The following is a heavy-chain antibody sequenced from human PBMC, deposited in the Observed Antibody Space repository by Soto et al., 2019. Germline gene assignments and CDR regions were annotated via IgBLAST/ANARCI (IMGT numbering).Heavy chain of an antibody. J-gene: IGHJ6*02. Sequence: GSLRLSCAASGFTFRSYAMSWVRQAPGKGLEWVSGISGSGISTHYADSVKGRFTVSRDNSKNTLYLQMNSLRAEDTAVYYCARDGIVGATTHYYYYYGMDVWGQGTTVTVSS. CDR2: ISGSGIST. CDR1: GFTFRSYA. D-gene: IGHD1-26*01. CDR3: ARDGIVGATTHYYYYYGMDV. V-gene: IGHV3-23*01.